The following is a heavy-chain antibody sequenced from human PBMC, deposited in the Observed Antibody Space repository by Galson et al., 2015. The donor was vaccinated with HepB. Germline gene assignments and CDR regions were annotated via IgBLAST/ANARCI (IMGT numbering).Heavy chain of an antibody. V-gene: IGHV3-30-3*01. CDR3: AREGVDYYDSSGYSNDAFDI. Sequence: SLRLSCAASGFTFSSYSLHWVRQAPGKGLEWVAVISYDGSNKYYADSVKGRFTISRDNSKNTLYLQMNSLRAEDTAVYYCAREGVDYYDSSGYSNDAFDIWGQGTMVTVSS. D-gene: IGHD3-22*01. CDR1: GFTFSSYS. J-gene: IGHJ3*02. CDR2: ISYDGSNK.